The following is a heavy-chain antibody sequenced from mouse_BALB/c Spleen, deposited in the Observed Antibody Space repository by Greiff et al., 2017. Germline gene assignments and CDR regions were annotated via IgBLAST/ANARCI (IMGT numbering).Heavy chain of an antibody. CDR2: ISSGGSYT. V-gene: IGHV5-6*01. J-gene: IGHJ3*01. D-gene: IGHD2-4*01. CDR1: GFTFSSYG. CDR3: ARLYCDYDREVVCAD. Sequence: EVQLQESGGDLVKPGGSLKLSCAASGFTFSSYGMSWVRQTPDKRLEWVATISSGGSYTYYPDSVKGRFTISRDNAKNTLYLQMSSLKSEDTAMYYCARLYCDYDREVVCADWGQGTRVTVCA.